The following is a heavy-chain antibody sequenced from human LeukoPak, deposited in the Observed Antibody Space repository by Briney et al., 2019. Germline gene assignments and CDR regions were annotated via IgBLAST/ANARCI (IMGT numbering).Heavy chain of an antibody. Sequence: SETLSLTCTVSGGSISSYYWSWIRQPAGKGLEWIGRIYTSGSTNYNPSLKSRVTISVDTSKNQFSLKLSSVTAADTAVYYCARWNLAVAGNGYYFDYWGQGTLVTVSS. CDR1: GGSISSYY. CDR3: ARWNLAVAGNGYYFDY. CDR2: IYTSGST. J-gene: IGHJ4*02. V-gene: IGHV4-4*07. D-gene: IGHD6-19*01.